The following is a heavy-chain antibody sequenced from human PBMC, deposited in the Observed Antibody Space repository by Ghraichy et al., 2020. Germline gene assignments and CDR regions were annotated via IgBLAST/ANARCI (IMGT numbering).Heavy chain of an antibody. D-gene: IGHD3-3*01. Sequence: LSLTCAASGFTFSSYGMHWVRQAPGKGLEWVAVISYDGSNKYYADSVKGRFTISRDNSKNTLYLQMNSLRAEDKAVYYCAKDRPYDFWSGPLISWGQGTLVTVSS. CDR3: AKDRPYDFWSGPLIS. CDR2: ISYDGSNK. CDR1: GFTFSSYG. V-gene: IGHV3-30*18. J-gene: IGHJ4*02.